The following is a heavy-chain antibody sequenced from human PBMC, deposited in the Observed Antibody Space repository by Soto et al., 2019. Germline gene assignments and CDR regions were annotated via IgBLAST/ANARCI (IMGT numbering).Heavy chain of an antibody. CDR2: ISGSGGST. CDR1: GFTFSSYA. CDR3: AKDIRESYYNKWFDP. V-gene: IGHV3-23*01. D-gene: IGHD3-10*01. Sequence: GGSLRLSCAASGFTFSSYAMSWVRQAPGKGLEWVSAISGSGGSTYYADSVKGRFTISRDNSKNTLYLQMNSLRAEDTAVYYCAKDIRESYYNKWFDPWGQGTLVTVSS. J-gene: IGHJ5*02.